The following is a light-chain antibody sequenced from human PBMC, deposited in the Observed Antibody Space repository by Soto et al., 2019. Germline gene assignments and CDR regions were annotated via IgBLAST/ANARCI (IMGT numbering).Light chain of an antibody. J-gene: IGKJ4*01. CDR2: DAY. Sequence: EIVLTQSPATQSLSPGERATLSCMASQSVRGYLAWYQQKLGQAPRLLIYDAYNRATGVPARFSGSGSGADFTLTISSLEPEDFEVYYCQQRSAGPLTFGGGTKVDIK. V-gene: IGKV3-11*01. CDR1: QSVRGY. CDR3: QQRSAGPLT.